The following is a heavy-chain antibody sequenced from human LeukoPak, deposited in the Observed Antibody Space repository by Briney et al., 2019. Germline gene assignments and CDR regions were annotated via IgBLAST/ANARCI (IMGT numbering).Heavy chain of an antibody. CDR1: GFTFSSYA. CDR3: ARARTHYSDGSGLNWFDP. CDR2: ISGSGGST. Sequence: SGGSLRLSCAASGFTFSSYAMSWVRQAPGKGLEWVSAISGSGGSTYYADSVKGRFTISRDNSKNTLYLQMNSLRAEDTAVYYCARARTHYSDGSGLNWFDPWGQGTLVTVSS. D-gene: IGHD3-22*01. V-gene: IGHV3-23*01. J-gene: IGHJ5*02.